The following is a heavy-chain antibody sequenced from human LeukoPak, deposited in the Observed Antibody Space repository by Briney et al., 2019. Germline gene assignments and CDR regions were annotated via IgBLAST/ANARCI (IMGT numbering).Heavy chain of an antibody. V-gene: IGHV1-2*02. Sequence: GASVKVSCKASGYTFTSYGISWVRQAPGQGLEWMGWINPNSGGTNYAQKFQGRVTMTRDTSISTAYMELSRLRSDDTAVYYCARDSRQYYYDSSGYYVDYWGQGTLVTVSS. CDR1: GYTFTSYG. D-gene: IGHD3-22*01. CDR3: ARDSRQYYYDSSGYYVDY. J-gene: IGHJ4*02. CDR2: INPNSGGT.